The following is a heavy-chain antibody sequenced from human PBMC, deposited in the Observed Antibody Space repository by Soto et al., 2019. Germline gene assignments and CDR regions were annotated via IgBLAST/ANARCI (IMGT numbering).Heavy chain of an antibody. CDR3: ASSGTYGDYNFDY. J-gene: IGHJ4*02. D-gene: IGHD4-17*01. CDR1: GGSIXSYY. V-gene: IGHV4-59*01. Sequence: PSETLSLTCTFSGGSIXSYYWSLIRQPPGKGLEWIGYIYYSGSTNYNPSLKSRVTISVDTSKNQFSLKLSSVTAADTAVYYCASSGTYGDYNFDYWGQGTLVTVSS. CDR2: IYYSGST.